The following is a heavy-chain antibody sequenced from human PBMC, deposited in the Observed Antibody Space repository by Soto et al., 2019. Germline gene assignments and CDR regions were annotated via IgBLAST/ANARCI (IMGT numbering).Heavy chain of an antibody. Sequence: TGGSLRLSCAASGFTFSSYSMNWVRQAPGKGLEWVSSISSSSSYIYYADSVKGRFTISRDNAKNSLYLQMNSLRAEDTAVYYCARAPDILTGAVAFDIWGQGTMVTVSS. V-gene: IGHV3-21*01. D-gene: IGHD3-9*01. CDR1: GFTFSSYS. CDR2: ISSSSSYI. CDR3: ARAPDILTGAVAFDI. J-gene: IGHJ3*02.